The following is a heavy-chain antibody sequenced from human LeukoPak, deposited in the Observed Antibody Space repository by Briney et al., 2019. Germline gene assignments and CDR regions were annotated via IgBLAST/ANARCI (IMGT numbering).Heavy chain of an antibody. CDR1: GFTFSSYN. CDR3: ARDSRPGSYDSSGYY. Sequence: GGSLRLSCAASGFTFSSYNMNWVRQAPGKGLEWISYISNSGNTIHYTDSVKGRFTISRDNAKNSLYLQMNSLRDEDTAVYYCARDSRPGSYDSSGYYWGQGTLVTVSS. V-gene: IGHV3-48*02. J-gene: IGHJ4*02. CDR2: ISNSGNTI. D-gene: IGHD3-22*01.